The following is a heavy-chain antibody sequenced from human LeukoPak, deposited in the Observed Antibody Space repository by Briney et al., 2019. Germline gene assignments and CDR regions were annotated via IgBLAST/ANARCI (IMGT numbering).Heavy chain of an antibody. V-gene: IGHV4-34*01. CDR2: INHSGST. D-gene: IGHD3-10*01. J-gene: IGHJ3*02. Sequence: SETLSLTCAVYGGSFSGYYWSWIRQPPGKGLEWIGEINHSGSTNYNPSLKSRVTISVDTSKNQFSLKLSSVTAADTAVYYCARSPVRVRLHAFDIWGQGTMVTVFS. CDR3: ARSPVRVRLHAFDI. CDR1: GGSFSGYY.